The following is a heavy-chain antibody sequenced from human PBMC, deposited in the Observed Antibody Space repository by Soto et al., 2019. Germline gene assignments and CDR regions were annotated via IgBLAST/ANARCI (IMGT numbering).Heavy chain of an antibody. D-gene: IGHD1-26*01. J-gene: IGHJ6*02. Sequence: EVQLLESGGTLVQVGGSLRLSWGASWFHFSHYAVAWVRPAPGKGLEWVSAIRGSGAGTYYADSVKGRFTISRDNSKNPVHLQMNSLRVEDTAVYHCAKRIKRGSNYVANAMDVWGQGTTVIVS. CDR1: WFHFSHYA. V-gene: IGHV3-23*01. CDR2: IRGSGAGT. CDR3: AKRIKRGSNYVANAMDV.